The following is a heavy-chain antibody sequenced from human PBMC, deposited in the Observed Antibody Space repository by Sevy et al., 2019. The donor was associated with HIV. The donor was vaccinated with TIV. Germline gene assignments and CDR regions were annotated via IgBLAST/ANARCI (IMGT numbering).Heavy chain of an antibody. J-gene: IGHJ4*02. CDR2: IWYDGSNK. CDR1: GFTFSSYG. V-gene: IGHV3-33*01. D-gene: IGHD6-13*01. Sequence: GGSLRLSCAASGFTFSSYGMHWVRQAPGKGLEWVAVIWYDGSNKYYEDSVKGRFTISRDNSKNTLYLQMNSLRAEDTAVYYCARDGAMYSSSWYYFDYWGQGTLVTVSS. CDR3: ARDGAMYSSSWYYFDY.